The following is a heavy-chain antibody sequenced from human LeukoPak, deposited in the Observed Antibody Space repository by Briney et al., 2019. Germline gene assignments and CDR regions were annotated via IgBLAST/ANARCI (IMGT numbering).Heavy chain of an antibody. CDR3: ATPFPGIAAAGRGLFDY. V-gene: IGHV3-30*02. J-gene: IGHJ4*02. CDR1: GFTFSSYG. D-gene: IGHD6-13*01. Sequence: GGSLRLSCAASGFTFSSYGMHWVRQAPGKGLEWVAFIRYDGSNKYYADSVKGRFTISRDNSKNTLYLQMNSLRAEDTAVYYCATPFPGIAAAGRGLFDYRGKGTLVTVSS. CDR2: IRYDGSNK.